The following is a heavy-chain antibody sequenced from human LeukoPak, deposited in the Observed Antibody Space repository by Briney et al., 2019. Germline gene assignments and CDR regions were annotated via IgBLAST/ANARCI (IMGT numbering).Heavy chain of an antibody. V-gene: IGHV3-23*01. CDR2: ISGSGGST. J-gene: IGHJ5*02. CDR3: AKDRMYSSSWYGAGWFDP. Sequence: PGGSLRLSCAASGFTFSSYAMSWVRQAPGKGLEWVSAISGSGGSTYYADSVKGRFTISGDNSKNTLYLQMNSLRAEDTAVYYCAKDRMYSSSWYGAGWFDPWGQGTLVTVSS. CDR1: GFTFSSYA. D-gene: IGHD6-13*01.